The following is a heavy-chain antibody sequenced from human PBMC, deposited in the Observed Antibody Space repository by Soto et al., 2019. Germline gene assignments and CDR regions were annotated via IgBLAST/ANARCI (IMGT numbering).Heavy chain of an antibody. CDR1: GFRFEQYV. J-gene: IGHJ4*02. Sequence: VQVVASGGGLVQPGRSLRLSCAVSGFRFEQYVMHWVRQAPGKGLECVSTVSPTGDTVAYADSVEGRFTVSRDNAKTSLYLQMNSLKCDETAFYYCLKDAPNGSIDDLGQGTLVTVSS. V-gene: IGHV3-9*01. CDR2: VSPTGDTV. D-gene: IGHD3-10*01. CDR3: LKDAPNGSIDD.